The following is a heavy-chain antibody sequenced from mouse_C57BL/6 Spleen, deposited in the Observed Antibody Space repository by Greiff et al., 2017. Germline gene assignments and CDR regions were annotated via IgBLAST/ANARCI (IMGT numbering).Heavy chain of an antibody. CDR2: ISSGGSYT. CDR3: ARLDDYDFAD. J-gene: IGHJ3*01. V-gene: IGHV5-6*02. Sequence: EVMLVESGGDLVKPGGSLKLSCAASGFTFSSYGMSWVRQTPDKRLEWVATISSGGSYTYYPDSVKGRFTISRDNAKNTLYLQMSSRKSEDTAMYYCARLDDYDFADWGQGTLVTVSA. D-gene: IGHD2-4*01. CDR1: GFTFSSYG.